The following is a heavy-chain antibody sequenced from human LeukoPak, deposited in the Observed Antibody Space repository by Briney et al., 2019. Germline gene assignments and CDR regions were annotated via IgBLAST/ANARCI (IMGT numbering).Heavy chain of an antibody. V-gene: IGHV1-69*13. D-gene: IGHD3-3*01. CDR2: IIPIFGTA. CDR3: AREEERIAIFGVTNSRFDY. Sequence: SVKVSCKASGGTFSSYAISWVRQAPGQGLEWMGGIIPIFGTANYAQKFQGRVTITADESTSTAYMELSSLRSEDTAVYYCAREEERIAIFGVTNSRFDYWGQGTLVTVSS. CDR1: GGTFSSYA. J-gene: IGHJ4*02.